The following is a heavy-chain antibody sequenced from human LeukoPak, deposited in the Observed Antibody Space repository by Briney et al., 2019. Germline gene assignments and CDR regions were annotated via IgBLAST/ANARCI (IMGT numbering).Heavy chain of an antibody. CDR2: IYYSGST. D-gene: IGHD3-22*01. CDR1: GGSISSGGYY. CDR3: ARRPYYYDSSGYYYQYFDY. Sequence: SQTLSLACTVSGGSISSGGYYWSWIRQHPGKGLEWIGYIYYSGSTYYNPSLKSRVTISVDTSKNQFSLKLSSVTAADTAVYYCARRPYYYDSSGYYYQYFDYWGQGTLVTVSS. V-gene: IGHV4-31*03. J-gene: IGHJ4*02.